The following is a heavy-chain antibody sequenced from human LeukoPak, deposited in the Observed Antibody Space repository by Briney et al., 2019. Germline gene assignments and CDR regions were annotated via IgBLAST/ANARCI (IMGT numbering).Heavy chain of an antibody. CDR3: ARSVRGSGSFAFDI. V-gene: IGHV3-21*01. D-gene: IGHD3-10*01. CDR1: GFTISIYS. J-gene: IGHJ3*02. Sequence: GGSLRLSCAASGFTISIYSMNWVRQAPGKGLEWVASISSSSTYIYYADSVKGRFTISRDNAKNSLYLQMSSLRAEDTAVYDCARSVRGSGSFAFDIWGQGTMVTVSS. CDR2: ISSSSTYI.